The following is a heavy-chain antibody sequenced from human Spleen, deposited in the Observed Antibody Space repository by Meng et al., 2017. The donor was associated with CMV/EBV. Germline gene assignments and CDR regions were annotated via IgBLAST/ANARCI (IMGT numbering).Heavy chain of an antibody. D-gene: IGHD6-13*01. V-gene: IGHV4-39*06. J-gene: IGHJ4*02. Sequence: SETLSLTCTVSGGSISSSSYYWGWIRQPPGKGLEWIGSISYGGSTYYNSSLKSRVRISLDTSKSQLTLKLSSVTAADTAVYYCARVGYSSSWYVDYWGQGTLVTVSS. CDR2: ISYGGST. CDR1: GGSISSSSYY. CDR3: ARVGYSSSWYVDY.